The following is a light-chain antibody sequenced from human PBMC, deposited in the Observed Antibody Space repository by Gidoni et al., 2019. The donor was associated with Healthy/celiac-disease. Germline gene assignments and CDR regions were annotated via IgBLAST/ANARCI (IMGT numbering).Light chain of an antibody. CDR1: QSVSSSY. CDR2: GAS. J-gene: IGKJ2*01. CDR3: QQYGSSPPEYT. V-gene: IGKV3-20*01. Sequence: EIVLTQSPGPLSLSPGESATLSCRTSQSVSSSYLAWYQQKPGQAPRLLIYGASSRATGIPDRFSGSGSGTDFTLTISRLEPEDFAVYYCQQYGSSPPEYTFGQGTKLEIK.